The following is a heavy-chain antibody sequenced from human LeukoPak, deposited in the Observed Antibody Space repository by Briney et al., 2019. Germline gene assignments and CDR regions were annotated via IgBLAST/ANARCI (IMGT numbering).Heavy chain of an antibody. D-gene: IGHD3-10*01. CDR3: GTRRDGSGIYYKSRKQPPYFDY. CDR1: GYIFTSYC. CDR2: FDPADSDN. J-gene: IGHJ4*02. Sequence: GESLKISCQGSGYIFTSYCFVWVRQLPGNGLEWIVIFDPADSDNRNRPSFQRQSTISADKPISTAYLQWISLKASHTPMYYCGTRRDGSGIYYKSRKQPPYFDYWGERTLVTVSS. V-gene: IGHV5-51*04.